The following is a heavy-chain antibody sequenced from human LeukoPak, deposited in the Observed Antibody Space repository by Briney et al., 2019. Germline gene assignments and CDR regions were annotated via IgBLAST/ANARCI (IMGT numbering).Heavy chain of an antibody. D-gene: IGHD6-6*01. J-gene: IGHJ4*02. V-gene: IGHV4-34*01. CDR3: ARGGGGLYSSSCDY. Sequence: PETLSLTCAVYGGSFSGYYWSWIRQPPGKGLEWIGEINHSGSTNYNPSLKSRVTISVDTSKNQFSLKLSSVTAAGTAVYYCARGGGGLYSSSCDYWGQGTLVTVSS. CDR2: INHSGST. CDR1: GGSFSGYY.